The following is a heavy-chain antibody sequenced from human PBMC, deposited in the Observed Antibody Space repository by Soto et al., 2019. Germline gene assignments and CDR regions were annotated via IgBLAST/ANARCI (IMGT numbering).Heavy chain of an antibody. J-gene: IGHJ4*02. D-gene: IGHD5-18*01. CDR1: GFTFSSYN. Sequence: GGSLRLSCAASGFTFSSYNMNWVRQAPGKGLEWVSSTSSSSSTIYYADSVKGRFTISRDDAKNSLYLQMNSLRAEDTAVYYCARDYSSYGPFDYWGQGTLVTVSS. V-gene: IGHV3-48*01. CDR3: ARDYSSYGPFDY. CDR2: TSSSSSTI.